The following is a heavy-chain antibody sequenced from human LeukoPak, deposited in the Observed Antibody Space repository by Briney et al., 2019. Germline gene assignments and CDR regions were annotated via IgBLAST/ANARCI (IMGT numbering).Heavy chain of an antibody. CDR2: ISGSSSFM. CDR3: AKLSFYFDF. J-gene: IGHJ4*02. Sequence: GGSLRLSCAASGFTFSSYTMNWVRQAPGKGLEWVSSISGSSSFMYFADSVKGRLTISRDNSKNTLYLQMNSLRAEDTAVYYCAKLSFYFDFWGQGTLVTVSS. D-gene: IGHD1-7*01. V-gene: IGHV3-21*04. CDR1: GFTFSSYT.